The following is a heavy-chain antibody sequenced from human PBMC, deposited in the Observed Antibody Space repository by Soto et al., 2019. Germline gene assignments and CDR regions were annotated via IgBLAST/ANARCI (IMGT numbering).Heavy chain of an antibody. Sequence: QVQLVQSGAEVKMPGASVKVSCKASGYTFTSYYMHWVRRAPGQGLEWMGIINPSGGSTSYPQKFQGRVTMTRDTSTSTVYMELSSLRSEDTAVYYCARGGHYYDSVAGWFDPWGQGTLVTVSS. CDR3: ARGGHYYDSVAGWFDP. V-gene: IGHV1-46*01. CDR2: INPSGGST. J-gene: IGHJ5*02. CDR1: GYTFTSYY. D-gene: IGHD3-22*01.